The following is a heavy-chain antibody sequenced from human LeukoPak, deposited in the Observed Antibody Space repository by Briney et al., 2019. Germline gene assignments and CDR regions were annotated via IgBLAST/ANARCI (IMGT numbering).Heavy chain of an antibody. CDR1: GYTFTDYY. V-gene: IGHV1-2*06. CDR2: VNPNSGGT. Sequence: GASVKVSCKASGYTFTDYYVHWVRQAPGQGLEWMGRVNPNSGGTNYAQKFQGRVTMTRDTSISTAYMELSRLRSDDTAVYYCVREAYSGNGEFDFWGQGTLVTVSS. J-gene: IGHJ4*02. CDR3: VREAYSGNGEFDF. D-gene: IGHD5-12*01.